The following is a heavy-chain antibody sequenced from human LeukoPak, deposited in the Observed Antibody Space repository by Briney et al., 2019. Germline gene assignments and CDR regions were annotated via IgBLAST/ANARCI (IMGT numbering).Heavy chain of an antibody. CDR1: GGTFSSYA. V-gene: IGHV1-69*13. D-gene: IGHD3-3*01. J-gene: IGHJ5*02. CDR2: IIPIFSTA. Sequence: SVKVSCKASGGTFSSYAISWVRQAPGQGLEWMGGIIPIFSTANYAQKFQGRVTITADESTSTAYMELSSLRSEDTAVYYCARQYYDFWSGYYKHWFDPWGQGTLVTVSS. CDR3: ARQYYDFWSGYYKHWFDP.